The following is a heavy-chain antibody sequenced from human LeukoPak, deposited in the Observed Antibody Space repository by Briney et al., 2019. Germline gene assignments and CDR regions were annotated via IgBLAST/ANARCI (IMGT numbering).Heavy chain of an antibody. V-gene: IGHV4-59*08. CDR1: GGSISGFY. J-gene: IGHJ4*02. D-gene: IGHD2-21*02. Sequence: SETLSLTCTVSGGSISGFYWSWIRQPPGKGLECTGYIHYRGTTNYNPSLKSRVIISLGTSKNQFSLRLSSVTAADTAVYYCASHARKRLTSNWDFWGQGTLVTVSS. CDR3: ASHARKRLTSNWDF. CDR2: IHYRGTT.